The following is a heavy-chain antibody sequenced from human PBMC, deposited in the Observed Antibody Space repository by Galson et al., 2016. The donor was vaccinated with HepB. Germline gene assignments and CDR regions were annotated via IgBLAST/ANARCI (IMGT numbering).Heavy chain of an antibody. CDR1: GFTFSSYA. Sequence: SLRLSCAASGFTFSSYAMSWVRQAPGKGLEWVSGISDHGGSTFYADSVRGRFTISRDNSKNTVYLQMNSLRAEDTAKYYCANPGTYLLYWGQGTLVTVSS. V-gene: IGHV3-23*01. J-gene: IGHJ4*02. CDR3: ANPGTYLLY. D-gene: IGHD2-21*01. CDR2: ISDHGGST.